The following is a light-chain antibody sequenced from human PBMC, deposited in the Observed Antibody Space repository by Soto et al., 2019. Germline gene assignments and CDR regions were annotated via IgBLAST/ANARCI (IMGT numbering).Light chain of an antibody. CDR2: AAS. CDR1: QGINSY. V-gene: IGKV1-9*01. Sequence: DIQLTQSPSFLSASVGDRVTITCRASQGINSYLAWYQQKPGKAPKFLIYAASTLQSGVPSRFSGSGSGTEFILTINSLQPEDFATYYCQQFNSYPRTFGQGTKLEIK. CDR3: QQFNSYPRT. J-gene: IGKJ2*01.